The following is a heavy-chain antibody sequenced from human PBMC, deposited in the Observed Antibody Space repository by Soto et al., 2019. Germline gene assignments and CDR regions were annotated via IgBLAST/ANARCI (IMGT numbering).Heavy chain of an antibody. V-gene: IGHV4-30-4*01. Sequence: TLSLPCTVSGGSISSGDSYWSWLRQPPGKGLEWIGYIYDSGSTYYNPSLRSRVTISVDKPKNQFFLKLSSVTVADTAVYYCARVGCTNGVCYFFDSWGQGTLVTVSS. CDR2: IYDSGST. CDR1: GGSISSGDSY. D-gene: IGHD2-8*01. CDR3: ARVGCTNGVCYFFDS. J-gene: IGHJ4*02.